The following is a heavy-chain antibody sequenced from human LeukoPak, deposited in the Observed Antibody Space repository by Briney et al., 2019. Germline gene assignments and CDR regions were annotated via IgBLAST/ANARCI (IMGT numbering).Heavy chain of an antibody. CDR3: ARQLTLDSGKSFDY. Sequence: PSETLSLTCTVSGGSISSGGYYWSWIRQPPGKGLEWIGYIYHSGSTYYNPSLKSRVTISVDRSKNQFSLKLSSVTAADTAVYYCARQLTLDSGKSFDYWGQGTLVTVSS. CDR2: IYHSGST. D-gene: IGHD3-10*01. J-gene: IGHJ4*02. CDR1: GGSISSGGYY. V-gene: IGHV4-30-2*01.